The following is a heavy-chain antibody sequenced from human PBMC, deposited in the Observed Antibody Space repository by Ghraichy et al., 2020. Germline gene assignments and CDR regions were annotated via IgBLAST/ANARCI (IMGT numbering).Heavy chain of an antibody. V-gene: IGHV3-15*01. CDR1: GFTFSRYW. Sequence: LSLTCAASGFTFSRYWMNWVRQAPGKGLEWVGRIKSETSGGTIEYAAPVQHRFTISRDDSKNTLYLQMNSLKTEDTAVYYCTTNLAYWGRGTLVTVSS. CDR2: IKSETSGGTI. D-gene: IGHD1-14*01. J-gene: IGHJ4*02. CDR3: TTNLAY.